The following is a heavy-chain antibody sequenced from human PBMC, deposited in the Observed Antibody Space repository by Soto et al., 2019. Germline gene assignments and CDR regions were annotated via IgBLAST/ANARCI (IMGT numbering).Heavy chain of an antibody. CDR1: GDTVSSNTAA. J-gene: IGHJ4*02. CDR3: AREGDCCSTNCYHFAY. Sequence: SQTLSLTCAISGDTVSSNTAAWNWIRQSPSRGLEWLGRTYYRSYWNYGYAISVKSRIAITPDTSRNQFSLQLNSVTPEDTAVYYCAREGDCCSTNCYHFAYWAPGIVVTVSS. V-gene: IGHV6-1*01. D-gene: IGHD2-2*01. CDR2: TYYRSYWNY.